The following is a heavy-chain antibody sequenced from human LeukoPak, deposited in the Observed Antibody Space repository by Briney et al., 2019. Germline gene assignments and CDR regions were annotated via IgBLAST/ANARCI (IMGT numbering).Heavy chain of an antibody. CDR2: IIPILGIA. J-gene: IGHJ4*02. V-gene: IGHV1-69*04. D-gene: IGHD3-22*01. CDR3: ARGRSGGYYRTYYFDY. Sequence: SVKVSCKASGGTFSSYAISWVRQAPGQGLEWMGRIIPILGIANYAQKFQGKVTITADKSTSTAYMELSSLRSEDTAVYYCARGRSGGYYRTYYFDYWGQGTLVTVSS. CDR1: GGTFSSYA.